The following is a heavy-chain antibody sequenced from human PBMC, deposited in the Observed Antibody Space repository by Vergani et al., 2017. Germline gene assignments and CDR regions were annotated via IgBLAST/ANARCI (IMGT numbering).Heavy chain of an antibody. CDR3: ASGYYDFWSANERKLQIDY. CDR1: GGSISSHY. J-gene: IGHJ4*02. CDR2: IYYSGST. D-gene: IGHD3-3*01. Sequence: QVQLQESGPGLVKPSETLSLTCTVSGGSISSHYWSWIRQPPGKGLEWIGYIYYSGSTNYNPSLKSRVTISVDTSKNQFSLKLSSVTAADTAVYYCASGYYDFWSANERKLQIDYWGQGTLVTVSS. V-gene: IGHV4-59*11.